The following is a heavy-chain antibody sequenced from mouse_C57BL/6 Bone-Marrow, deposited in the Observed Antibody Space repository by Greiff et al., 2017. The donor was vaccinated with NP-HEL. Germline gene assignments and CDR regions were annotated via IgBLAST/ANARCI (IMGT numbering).Heavy chain of an antibody. D-gene: IGHD1-1*01. J-gene: IGHJ1*03. CDR3: ARIITTVVDWYFDV. CDR1: GYSITSDY. V-gene: IGHV3-8*01. CDR2: ISYSGST. Sequence: EVKLMESGPGLAKPSQTLSLTCSVTGYSITSDYWNWIRKFPGNKLEYMGYISYSGSTYYNPSLKSRISITRDTSKNQYYLQLNSVTTEYTATYYCARIITTVVDWYFDVWGTGTTVTVSS.